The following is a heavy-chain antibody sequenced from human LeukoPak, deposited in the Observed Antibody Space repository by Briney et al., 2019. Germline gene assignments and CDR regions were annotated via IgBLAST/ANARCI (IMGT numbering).Heavy chain of an antibody. J-gene: IGHJ6*03. Sequence: KPGGSLRLSCAASGFTFSDYYMSWIRQAPGKGLEWVSTIKGIGPTTYYADSLKGRFTISRDNAKNSLFLQMSSLRADDTTIYYCARAGELRYMDVWGKGTAVTVSS. D-gene: IGHD3-16*01. CDR2: IKGIGPTT. CDR1: GFTFSDYY. CDR3: ARAGELRYMDV. V-gene: IGHV3-11*04.